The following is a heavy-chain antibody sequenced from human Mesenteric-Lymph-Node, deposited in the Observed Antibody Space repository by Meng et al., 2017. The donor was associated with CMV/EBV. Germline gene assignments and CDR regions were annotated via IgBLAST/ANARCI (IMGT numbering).Heavy chain of an antibody. D-gene: IGHD6-13*01. Sequence: SINSWSWWSWVRQRPGKGLEWIGEISQSGSTNYNPSLKSRVTISVDKSKNQFSLKLSSVTAADTAVYYCARRDIAAAGTTLYWYFDLWGHGTLVTVSS. CDR2: ISQSGST. V-gene: IGHV4-4*02. J-gene: IGHJ2*01. CDR1: SINSWSW. CDR3: ARRDIAAAGTTLYWYFDL.